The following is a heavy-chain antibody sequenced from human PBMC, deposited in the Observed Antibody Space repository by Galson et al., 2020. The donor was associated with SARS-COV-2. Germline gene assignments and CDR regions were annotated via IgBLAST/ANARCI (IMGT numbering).Heavy chain of an antibody. CDR3: AREGWGVTTFFWYFDL. CDR2: IYSTGST. D-gene: IGHD4-17*01. J-gene: IGHJ2*01. Sequence: SETLSLTCSVSGGSISSGSYYWSWIRQPAGKGLEWIGRIYSTGSTNYNPSLKSRVTISVDTSKNQFSLKLSSVTAADTAVYYCAREGWGVTTFFWYFDLWGRGTLVTVSS. V-gene: IGHV4-61*02. CDR1: GGSISSGSYY.